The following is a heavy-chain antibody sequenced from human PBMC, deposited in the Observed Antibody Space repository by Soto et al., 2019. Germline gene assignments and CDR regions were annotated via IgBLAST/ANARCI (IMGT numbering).Heavy chain of an antibody. V-gene: IGHV4-31*03. CDR3: ARVRDSFGLDV. D-gene: IGHD2-15*01. J-gene: IGHJ6*02. Sequence: SETLSLGCNISGGSITGAYYWNWIRQHPGKGLEWIGSIHYRGSTDYNPSLKSRITISLDRSNNQFSLKLSSVTAADTAVYYCARVRDSFGLDVWGQGTTVT. CDR2: IHYRGST. CDR1: GGSITGAYY.